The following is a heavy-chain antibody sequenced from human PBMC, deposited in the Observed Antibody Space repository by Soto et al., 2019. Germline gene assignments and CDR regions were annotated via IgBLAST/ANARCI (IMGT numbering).Heavy chain of an antibody. J-gene: IGHJ4*02. CDR1: GFSFSTYS. D-gene: IGHD4-17*01. CDR2: LSHGGAYT. Sequence: EVQLLESGGGLVQPGGSLRLSCAASGFSFSTYSMAWVRQAPGKGPEWVSGLSHGGAYTFYADSVKGRFTISVDISQNTVYLQMNSLRTEDTAVYYCAKWSGYGDAWCQGTLVTVSS. V-gene: IGHV3-23*01. CDR3: AKWSGYGDA.